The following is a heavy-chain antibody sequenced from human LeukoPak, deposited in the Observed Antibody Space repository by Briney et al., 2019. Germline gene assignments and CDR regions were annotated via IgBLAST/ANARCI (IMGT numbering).Heavy chain of an antibody. CDR2: IRYDGSNK. J-gene: IGHJ4*02. CDR1: GFTFSSYG. Sequence: PGGSLRLSCAASGFTFSSYGMHWVRQAPGKGLEWVAFIRYDGSNKYYADSVKGRFTISRDNSKNTLYLQTNSLRAEDTAVYYCARVEFGEYSSYFDDWGQGTLVTVSS. D-gene: IGHD3-10*01. CDR3: ARVEFGEYSSYFDD. V-gene: IGHV3-30*02.